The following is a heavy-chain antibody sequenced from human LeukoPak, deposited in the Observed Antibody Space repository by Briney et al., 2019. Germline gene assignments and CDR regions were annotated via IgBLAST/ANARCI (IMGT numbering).Heavy chain of an antibody. CDR1: GYSFTSYW. Sequence: GESLKISCQGSGYSFTSYWIGWVRQMPGKGLEWMGIIYPGDSDTRYSPSFQGQVTMSVDKSISTTYLQWSSLKASDTAMYYCARQYSGYDRPFEYWGQGTPVIVSS. CDR2: IYPGDSDT. J-gene: IGHJ4*02. D-gene: IGHD5-12*01. V-gene: IGHV5-51*01. CDR3: ARQYSGYDRPFEY.